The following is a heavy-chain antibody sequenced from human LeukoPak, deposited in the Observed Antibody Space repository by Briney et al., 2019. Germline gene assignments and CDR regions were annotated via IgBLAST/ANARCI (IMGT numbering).Heavy chain of an antibody. Sequence: SETLSLTCNVSGDSISTYYWSWIRQPPGKGLEWIGYVYFGGSANYNSSLKSRVTISVDTPKNQFSLKLTSVTAADTAVYYCARHFRSGGTQYGSSWTFDYWGQGTLVTVSS. CDR3: ARHFRSGGTQYGSSWTFDY. V-gene: IGHV4-59*08. CDR2: VYFGGSA. D-gene: IGHD6-13*01. J-gene: IGHJ4*02. CDR1: GDSISTYY.